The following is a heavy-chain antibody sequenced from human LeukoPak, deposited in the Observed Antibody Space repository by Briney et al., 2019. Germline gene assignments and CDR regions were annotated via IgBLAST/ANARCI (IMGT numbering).Heavy chain of an antibody. J-gene: IGHJ4*02. CDR3: AKAHYYDSSGYYLYYFDY. D-gene: IGHD3-22*01. CDR1: GFTFSSYG. CDR2: IRYDGSNK. V-gene: IGHV3-30*02. Sequence: GGSLRLSCAASGFTFSSYGMHWVRQAPGKGLEWVAFIRYDGSNKYYADSVKGRFTISRDNSKNTLYLQMNSLRAEDTAVYYCAKAHYYDSSGYYLYYFDYWGQGTLVTVSS.